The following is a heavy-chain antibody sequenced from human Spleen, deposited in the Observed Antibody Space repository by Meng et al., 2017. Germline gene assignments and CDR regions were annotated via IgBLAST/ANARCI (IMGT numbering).Heavy chain of an antibody. J-gene: IGHJ4*02. CDR2: INPNSGGT. CDR1: GYTFTGYY. CDR3: ARGPTTMAHDFDY. D-gene: IGHD4-11*01. V-gene: IGHV1-2*06. Sequence: QGQVVQSGAEVKKPGASVKVSCKATGYTFTGYYMHWVRQAPGQGLEWMGRINPNSGGTNYAQKFQGRVTMTRDTSISTAYMELSRLRSDDTAVYYCARGPTTMAHDFDYWGQGTLVTVSS.